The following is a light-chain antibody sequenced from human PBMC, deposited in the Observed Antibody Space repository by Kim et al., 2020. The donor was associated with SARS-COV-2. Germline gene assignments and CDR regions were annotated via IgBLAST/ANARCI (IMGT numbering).Light chain of an antibody. CDR3: QQNYERPT. CDR2: AAS. CDR1: QSISSY. V-gene: IGKV1-39*01. J-gene: IGKJ1*01. Sequence: DIQMTQSPSSLSASVGDRVTITCRASQSISSYLNWYQQKPGKAPNLLIYAASSLQSGVPSRFSGSGSGTDFTLTISSLQPEDFAAYYCQQNYERPTFGQGTKVDIK.